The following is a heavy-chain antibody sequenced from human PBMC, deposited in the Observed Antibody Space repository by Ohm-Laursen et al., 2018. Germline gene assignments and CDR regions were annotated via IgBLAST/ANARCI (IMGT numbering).Heavy chain of an antibody. V-gene: IGHV3-74*01. CDR2: INSDGSST. Sequence: SLRLSCAASGFTFSSYWMHWVRQAPGKGLVWVSRINSDGSSTSYADSVKGRFTISRENAKNTLYLQMNSLRAEDTAVYYCARDFGIWFGTYYYYGMDVWGQGTTVTVSS. CDR3: ARDFGIWFGTYYYYGMDV. J-gene: IGHJ6*02. CDR1: GFTFSSYW. D-gene: IGHD3-10*01.